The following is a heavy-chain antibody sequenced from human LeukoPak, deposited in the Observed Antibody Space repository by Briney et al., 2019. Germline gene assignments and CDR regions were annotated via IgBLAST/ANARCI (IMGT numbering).Heavy chain of an antibody. CDR3: ARPRQMTTVTSFDY. CDR2: IKQDGCEK. V-gene: IGHV3-7*03. D-gene: IGHD4-17*01. CDR1: GFSFSNYW. Sequence: PGGSLRLSCAASGFSFSNYWMSWVRQAPGKGLEWVANIKQDGCEKYYVDSVKGRFTISSDNAKNSLYLQMNNLRAEDTAVYYCARPRQMTTVTSFDYWGQGTLVTVSS. J-gene: IGHJ4*02.